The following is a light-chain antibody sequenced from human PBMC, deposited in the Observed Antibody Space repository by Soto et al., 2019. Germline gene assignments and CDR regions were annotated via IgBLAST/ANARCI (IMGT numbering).Light chain of an antibody. CDR3: QQYGSSYPWT. V-gene: IGKV3-20*01. CDR1: QSVSSNY. J-gene: IGKJ1*01. CDR2: GAS. Sequence: ESVLTQSPGSLSLSRGERATLSCRASQSVSSNYLAWYQQKPGQAPRLLIYGASSRATGIPDRFSGSGSGTDFTLTIRRLEPEDFAVYYCQQYGSSYPWTFGQGTKVDIK.